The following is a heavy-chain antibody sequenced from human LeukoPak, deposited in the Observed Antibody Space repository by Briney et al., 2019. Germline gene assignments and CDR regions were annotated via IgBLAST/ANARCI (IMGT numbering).Heavy chain of an antibody. Sequence: SETLSLTCTVSGGSISSYYWSWIRQPAGKGLEWIGRIYTSGSTNYNPSLKSRVTMSVDTSKNQFSLKLSSVTAADTAVYYCVRQKGSGYDRYFDYWGQGTLVTVSS. CDR3: VRQKGSGYDRYFDY. V-gene: IGHV4-4*07. CDR2: IYTSGST. J-gene: IGHJ4*02. D-gene: IGHD5-12*01. CDR1: GGSISSYY.